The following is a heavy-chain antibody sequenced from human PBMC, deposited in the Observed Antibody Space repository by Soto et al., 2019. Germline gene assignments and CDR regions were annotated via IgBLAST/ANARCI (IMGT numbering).Heavy chain of an antibody. J-gene: IGHJ4*02. D-gene: IGHD2-15*01. CDR2: ISGSGGST. V-gene: IGHV3-23*01. Sequence: GGSLRLSCAASGFTFSSYAMSWVRQAPGKGLEWVSAISGSGGSTYYADSVKGRFTISRDNSKNKLYLQMNSLIAEDTAVYYCAKVVSHLRLGYCSGGSCYFDYWGQGTLVTVSS. CDR1: GFTFSSYA. CDR3: AKVVSHLRLGYCSGGSCYFDY.